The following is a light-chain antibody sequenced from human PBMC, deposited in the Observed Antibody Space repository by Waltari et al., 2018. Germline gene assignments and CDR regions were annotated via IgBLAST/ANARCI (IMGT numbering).Light chain of an antibody. CDR3: QQSHTTPWT. J-gene: IGKJ1*01. CDR2: GAS. CDR1: QSISNY. V-gene: IGKV1-39*01. Sequence: DIQLTPSPSSLSASIGDRVTITCRASQSISNYLNWYQQKPGQAPKLLIYGASTLQSGVPSRFSGSGFGTGFTLTISSLHPDDSANYYCQQSHTTPWTFGQGTKVEIK.